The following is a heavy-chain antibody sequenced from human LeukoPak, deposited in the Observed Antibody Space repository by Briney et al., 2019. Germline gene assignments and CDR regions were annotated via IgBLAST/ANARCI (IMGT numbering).Heavy chain of an antibody. CDR2: IYYSGST. V-gene: IGHV4-59*01. CDR3: ARSDSSSWYGGWFDP. D-gene: IGHD6-13*01. J-gene: IGHJ5*02. Sequence: SETLSLTCTVSGGSISSYYWSWIRQPPGKGLEWIGYIYYSGSTNYNPSLKSRVTISVDTSKNQFSLKLSSVTAADTAVYYCARSDSSSWYGGWFDPWGQGTLVTVSS. CDR1: GGSISSYY.